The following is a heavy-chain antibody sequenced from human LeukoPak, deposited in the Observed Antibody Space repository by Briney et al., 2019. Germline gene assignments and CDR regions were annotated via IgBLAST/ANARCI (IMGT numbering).Heavy chain of an antibody. V-gene: IGHV3-21*01. CDR1: GFTFSSYS. CDR2: ISSSSSYI. D-gene: IGHD6-13*01. J-gene: IGHJ4*02. Sequence: SGGSLRLSCAASGFTFSSYSMNWVRQAPGKGLEWVSSISSSSSYIYYADSVKGRFTISRDNSKNTLYLQMNSLRAEDTAVYYCAKEAYSSSWYQPYFDYWGQGTLVTVSS. CDR3: AKEAYSSSWYQPYFDY.